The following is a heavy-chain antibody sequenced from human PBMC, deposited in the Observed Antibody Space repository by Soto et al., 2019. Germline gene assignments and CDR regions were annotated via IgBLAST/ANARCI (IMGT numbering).Heavy chain of an antibody. J-gene: IGHJ6*02. Sequence: SETLTLTCTVSGGSISSYNWSWIRQPPGKGLEWIGYMYNTGSTVYNPSLKSRVTISVDTSKNQFSLKLNAVTAADTAVYYCARDLWGYCGTDCYPLDVWGQGTTVTVSS. D-gene: IGHD2-21*02. CDR1: GGSISSYN. V-gene: IGHV4-59*01. CDR3: ARDLWGYCGTDCYPLDV. CDR2: MYNTGST.